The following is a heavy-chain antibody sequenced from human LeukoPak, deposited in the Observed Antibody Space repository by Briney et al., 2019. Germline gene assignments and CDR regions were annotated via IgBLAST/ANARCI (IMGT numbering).Heavy chain of an antibody. D-gene: IGHD5-24*01. V-gene: IGHV4-31*03. CDR2: IYYSGST. Sequence: TSETLSLTCTVSGGSISSGGYYWSWIRQHPGKGLEWIGYIYYSGSTYYNPSLKSRVTISVDTSKNQFSLKLSSVTAADTAVYYCAASRDGYNEYFQHWGQGTLVTVSS. CDR1: GGSISSGGYY. CDR3: AASRDGYNEYFQH. J-gene: IGHJ1*01.